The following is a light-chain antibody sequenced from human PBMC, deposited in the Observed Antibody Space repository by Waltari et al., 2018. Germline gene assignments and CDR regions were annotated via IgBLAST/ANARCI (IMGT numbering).Light chain of an antibody. J-gene: IGKJ1*01. CDR1: QGIGNN. Sequence: IQLTQSPSSLSASVGDKVTITCQASQGIGNNLNLYQQKPRKAPKLLIYRASSFQSGIPSRFSYSGSGTDFTLNINSLQPEDFATYYCQQGYTYPRTFGQGTKVEIK. V-gene: IGKV1-6*01. CDR3: QQGYTYPRT. CDR2: RAS.